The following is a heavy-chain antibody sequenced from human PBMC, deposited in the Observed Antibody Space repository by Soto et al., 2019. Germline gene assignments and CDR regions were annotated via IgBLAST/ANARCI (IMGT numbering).Heavy chain of an antibody. V-gene: IGHV4-31*03. CDR1: GGSISSGGYY. J-gene: IGHJ5*02. CDR2: IYYSGST. D-gene: IGHD1-20*01. Sequence: LSLTCTVSGGSISSGGYYWSWIRQHPGKGLEWIGYIYYSGSTYYNPSLKSRVTISVDTSKNQFSLKLSSVTAADTAVYYCARAGGGNWNTEGWFDPWGQGTLVTV. CDR3: ARAGGGNWNTEGWFDP.